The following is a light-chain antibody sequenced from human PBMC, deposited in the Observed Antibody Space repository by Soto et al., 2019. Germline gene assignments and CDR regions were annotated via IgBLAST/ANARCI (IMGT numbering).Light chain of an antibody. Sequence: DIQMTQSPSTLSASVGDRVTITCRASQSISSWLAWYQQKPGKAPKLLIYKASSLESGVPSRFSGSGSGSEFTLTISSLQPEDFATYYCQQYNSYPFTFGPGTKVDIK. J-gene: IGKJ3*01. CDR2: KAS. V-gene: IGKV1-5*03. CDR3: QQYNSYPFT. CDR1: QSISSW.